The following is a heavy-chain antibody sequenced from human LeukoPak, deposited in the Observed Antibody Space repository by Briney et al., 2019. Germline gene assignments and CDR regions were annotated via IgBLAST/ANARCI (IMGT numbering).Heavy chain of an antibody. Sequence: PSETLSLTCTVSGGSISSDYWSWIRQPPGKGLEWIGYIYYSGSTNYNPSLKSRVTISVDTSKNQFSLKLSSVTAADTAVYYCARQGGRYSGSSDYWGQGTLVTVSS. CDR3: ARQGGRYSGSSDY. J-gene: IGHJ4*02. D-gene: IGHD1-26*01. CDR1: GGSISSDY. CDR2: IYYSGST. V-gene: IGHV4-59*03.